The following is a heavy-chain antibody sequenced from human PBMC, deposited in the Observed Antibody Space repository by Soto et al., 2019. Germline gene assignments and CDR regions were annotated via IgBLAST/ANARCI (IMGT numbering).Heavy chain of an antibody. CDR3: QMTLRAYGDYLFDY. CDR1: GFTFSSYS. J-gene: IGHJ4*02. D-gene: IGHD4-17*01. V-gene: IGHV3-48*01. Sequence: GGSLRLSCAASGFTFSSYSMNWVRQAPGKGLEWVSYISSSSSTIYYADSVKGRFTISRDNAKNSLYLQMNSLRAEDTAVYYCQMTLRAYGDYLFDYWGQGTLVTVSS. CDR2: ISSSSSTI.